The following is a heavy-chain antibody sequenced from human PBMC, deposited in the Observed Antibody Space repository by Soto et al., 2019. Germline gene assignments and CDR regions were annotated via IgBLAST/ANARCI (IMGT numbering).Heavy chain of an antibody. V-gene: IGHV3-23*01. CDR2: VSGSSDNT. CDR1: GFTFSDSA. D-gene: IGHD2-21*02. CDR3: AKGFTTLTASYFDY. J-gene: IGHJ4*02. Sequence: EVQLLESGGGLVQPGGSLRLPCAASGFTFSDSAMNWVRQAPGKGLEWVSGVSGSSDNTYYADSVKGRFTISRDNSKNTLYLQMDSLRAEDTAVYFCAKGFTTLTASYFDYWGRGTLVTVSS.